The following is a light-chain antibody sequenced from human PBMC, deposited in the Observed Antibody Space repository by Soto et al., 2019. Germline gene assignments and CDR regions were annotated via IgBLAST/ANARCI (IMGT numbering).Light chain of an antibody. Sequence: DIQMTQSPSSLSASVGDRVTITCRASQSISQYLAWYQQKPGKAPNLLIYDASTLQGGIPSRFSGSGSGTKFTLTISSLQPDDFATYYCQQYYSSWTFGQGTKVEIK. V-gene: IGKV1-5*01. CDR3: QQYYSSWT. J-gene: IGKJ1*01. CDR2: DAS. CDR1: QSISQY.